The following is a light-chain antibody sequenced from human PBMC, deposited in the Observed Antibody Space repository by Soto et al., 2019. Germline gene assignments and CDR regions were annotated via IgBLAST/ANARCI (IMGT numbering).Light chain of an antibody. J-gene: IGKJ1*01. V-gene: IGKV2-28*01. Sequence: DIVMTQSPLSLPVTPGEPASISCSSSQSLLYSTYNYLDWYLQKPGQSPQLLIYLSSSRASRVPDRFSGIGSGTDFPLNISRVEAEDVGVYYCMQSIQLPRWTFGQGTKVEIK. CDR2: LSS. CDR3: MQSIQLPRWT. CDR1: QSLLYSTYNY.